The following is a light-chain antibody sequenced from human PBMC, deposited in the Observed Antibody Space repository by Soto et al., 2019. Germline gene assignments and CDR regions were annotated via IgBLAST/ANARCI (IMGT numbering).Light chain of an antibody. CDR3: CSNSGFNTTSV. Sequence: QSALTHPACVSGSPGQSITISCTGITDDIRSYKLVSWYQQYPGKAPKLIIYDDIKRPSGVSSRFSGSKSGNTASLTISGLQAEDVPDYLGCSNSGFNTTSVFASGTKLNV. J-gene: IGLJ1*01. V-gene: IGLV2-23*01. CDR2: DDI. CDR1: TDDIRSYKL.